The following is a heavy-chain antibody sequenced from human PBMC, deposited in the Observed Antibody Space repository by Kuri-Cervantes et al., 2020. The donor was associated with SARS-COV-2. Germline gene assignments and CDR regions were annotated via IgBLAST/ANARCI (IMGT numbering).Heavy chain of an antibody. J-gene: IGHJ5*02. CDR1: GFDFSNAW. D-gene: IGHD6-19*01. CDR3: AKIAGYNSGWYDD. V-gene: IGHV3-23*01. Sequence: GESLKISCAASGFDFSNAWMTWVRQAPGKGLEWVSTITISGLSTHYADSVKGRFTISRDNSKNTVYLQMNSLRADDTAVYYCAKIAGYNSGWYDDWGQGTLVTVSS. CDR2: ITISGLST.